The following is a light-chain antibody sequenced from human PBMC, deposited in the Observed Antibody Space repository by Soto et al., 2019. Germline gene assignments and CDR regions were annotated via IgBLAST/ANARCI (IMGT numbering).Light chain of an antibody. V-gene: IGKV1-39*01. Sequence: DIQMTQSPSSLSASVGDRVTITCRASQSINSYLNWYQQKPGKAPKLLIYAASSLQSGVPSRFSGSGSGTDFTLTISSLQPEDFATYYCQQSYSTLGTFGQGTKVDIK. J-gene: IGKJ1*01. CDR3: QQSYSTLGT. CDR1: QSINSY. CDR2: AAS.